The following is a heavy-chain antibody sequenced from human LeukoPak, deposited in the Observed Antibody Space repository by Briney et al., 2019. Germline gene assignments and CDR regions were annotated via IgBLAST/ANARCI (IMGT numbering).Heavy chain of an antibody. J-gene: IGHJ3*01. CDR2: INSDGSEG. Sequence: GGSLRLSCAVSGFTFSGFWMSWSRQAPGKGLEWVASINSDGSEGYYADVVKGRFTISRDTAKNSLYLQINSLRAEDTAVYYCARSSYSSSSSVWGQGTMVTVSS. V-gene: IGHV3-7*03. CDR1: GFTFSGFW. D-gene: IGHD6-6*01. CDR3: ARSSYSSSSSV.